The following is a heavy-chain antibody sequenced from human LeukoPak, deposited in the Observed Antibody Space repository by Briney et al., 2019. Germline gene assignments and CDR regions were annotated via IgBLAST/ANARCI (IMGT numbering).Heavy chain of an antibody. J-gene: IGHJ4*02. CDR3: ARASKFGELSLAFDY. Sequence: ASVKVSCKASGYTFTGYYMHWVRQAPGQGLEWMGWINPNSGGTNYAQKFQGRVNMTRDKSISTAYMELSRLRPDDTAGYYCARASKFGELSLAFDYWGQGTLVTVSS. D-gene: IGHD3-16*02. V-gene: IGHV1-2*02. CDR2: INPNSGGT. CDR1: GYTFTGYY.